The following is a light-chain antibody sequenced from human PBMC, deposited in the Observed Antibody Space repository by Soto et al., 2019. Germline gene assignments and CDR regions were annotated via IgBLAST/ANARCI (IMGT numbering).Light chain of an antibody. CDR1: NIGSKR. J-gene: IGLJ1*01. CDR3: QVWDITTDHDV. V-gene: IGLV3-21*04. Sequence: SYELTQPPSVSVAPEKTARSTCGGNNIGSKRVHWYRQKPGQAPVWVIYYDSDRPSGIPERFFGSNSRNTATLTISRVEAGDEADYYCQVWDITTDHDVFGTGTKVTVL. CDR2: YDS.